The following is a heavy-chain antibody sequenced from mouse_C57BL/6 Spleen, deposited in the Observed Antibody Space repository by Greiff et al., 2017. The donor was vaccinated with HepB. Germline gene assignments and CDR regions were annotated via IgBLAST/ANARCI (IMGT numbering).Heavy chain of an antibody. CDR1: GYSFTDYN. V-gene: IGHV1-39*01. J-gene: IGHJ4*01. CDR3: ASRDSYYASSPSYAMDY. CDR2: INPNYGTT. Sequence: EVQLQQSGPELVKPGASVKISCKASGYSFTDYNMNWVKQSNGKSLEWIGVINPNYGTTSYNQKFKGKATLTVDQSSSTAYMQLNSLTSEDSAVYYWASRDSYYASSPSYAMDYGGQGTSVTVSS. D-gene: IGHD1-1*01.